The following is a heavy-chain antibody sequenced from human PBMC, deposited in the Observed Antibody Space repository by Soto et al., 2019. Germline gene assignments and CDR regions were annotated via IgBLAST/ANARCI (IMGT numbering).Heavy chain of an antibody. V-gene: IGHV3-30*03. Sequence: QVQLVESGGGVVQPGRSLRLSCAASGFTFSSYGMHWVRQAPGKGLEWVAVISYDGSNKYYADSVKGRFTISRDNSKNTLYLQMNSLRAEDTAVYYCAITRELNYYGSGSYWPPVGGIDYWGQGTLVTVSS. CDR1: GFTFSSYG. D-gene: IGHD3-10*01. CDR3: AITRELNYYGSGSYWPPVGGIDY. CDR2: ISYDGSNK. J-gene: IGHJ4*02.